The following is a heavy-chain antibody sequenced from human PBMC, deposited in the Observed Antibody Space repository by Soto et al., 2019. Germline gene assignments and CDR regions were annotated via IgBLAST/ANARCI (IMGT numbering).Heavy chain of an antibody. CDR1: GFTFSSYG. CDR2: VSYDGSNK. Sequence: QVQLVESGGGVVQPGRSLRLSCAASGFTFSSYGMHWVRQAPGKGLEWVAVVSYDGSNKYYADSVKGRFTISRDNSKNTLYLQMNSLRAEDTAVYYCAKAAGAPGWGQGTLVTVCS. V-gene: IGHV3-30*18. J-gene: IGHJ4*02. CDR3: AKAAGAPG. D-gene: IGHD6-19*01.